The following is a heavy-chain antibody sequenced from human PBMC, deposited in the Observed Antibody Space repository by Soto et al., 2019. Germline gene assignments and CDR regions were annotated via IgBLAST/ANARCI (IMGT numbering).Heavy chain of an antibody. D-gene: IGHD3-3*01. CDR3: AREIERLLGY. V-gene: IGHV3-30-3*01. CDR2: ISYDGSNK. Sequence: GGSLRLPCAASGFTFSSYAMHWVRQAPGKGLEWVAVISYDGSNKYYADSVKGRFTISRDNSKNTLYLQMNSLRAEDTAVYYCAREIERLLGYWGQGTLVTVSS. J-gene: IGHJ4*02. CDR1: GFTFSSYA.